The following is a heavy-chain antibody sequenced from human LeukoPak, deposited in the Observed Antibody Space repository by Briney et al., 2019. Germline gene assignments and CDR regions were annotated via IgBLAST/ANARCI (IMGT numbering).Heavy chain of an antibody. CDR3: APRVVGSAPFDY. CDR1: GFTFRSYS. Sequence: GGSLRLSCAASGFTFRSYSMNWVRQAPGKRLEWVTSISSSMITINYADSVQGRFTISRDDSKNTLYLQMNNLRAEDTAVYYCAPRVVGSAPFDYWGQGTLVTVSS. V-gene: IGHV3-21*04. J-gene: IGHJ4*02. D-gene: IGHD2-15*01. CDR2: ISSSMITI.